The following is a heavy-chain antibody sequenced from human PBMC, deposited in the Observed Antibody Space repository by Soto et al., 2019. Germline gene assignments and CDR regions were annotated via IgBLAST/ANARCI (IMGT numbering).Heavy chain of an antibody. CDR3: ARQVITFGGVIVRMDV. V-gene: IGHV5-51*01. J-gene: IGHJ6*02. Sequence: LKISCKGSGYSFTSYWIGWVRQMPGKGLEWMGIIYPGDSDTRYSPSFQGQVTISADKSISTAYLQWSSLKASDTAMYYCARQVITFGGVIVRMDVWGQGTTVTVSS. CDR2: IYPGDSDT. D-gene: IGHD3-16*02. CDR1: GYSFTSYW.